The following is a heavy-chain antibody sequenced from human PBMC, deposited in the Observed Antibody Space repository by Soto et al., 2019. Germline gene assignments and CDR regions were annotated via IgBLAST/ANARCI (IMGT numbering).Heavy chain of an antibody. D-gene: IGHD6-6*01. CDR3: ARITECVAARPTYYYGTDV. V-gene: IGHV2-70*01. CDR1: GFSLSTSGMC. J-gene: IGHJ6*02. Sequence: SGPTLVNPTQTLTLTCTFSGFSLSTSGMCVSWIRQPPGKALEWLALIDWDDDKYYSTSLKTRLTTSKDTSKNQVVLTMTNMDPVDTATYYCARITECVAARPTYYYGTDVWGQGTTVTVSS. CDR2: IDWDDDK.